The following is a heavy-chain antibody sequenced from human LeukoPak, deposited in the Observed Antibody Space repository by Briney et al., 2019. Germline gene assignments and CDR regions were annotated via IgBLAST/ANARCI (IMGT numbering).Heavy chain of an antibody. CDR1: GGSISSDY. D-gene: IGHD5-24*01. CDR3: ARDRGDGYNAIDY. Sequence: SETLSLTCTVSGGSISSDYWSWIRQPPGKGLEWIGYIYYSGGTNYNPSLKSRVTISVDTSKNQFSLKLSSVTAADTAVYYCARDRGDGYNAIDYWGQGTLVTVSS. V-gene: IGHV4-59*01. CDR2: IYYSGGT. J-gene: IGHJ4*02.